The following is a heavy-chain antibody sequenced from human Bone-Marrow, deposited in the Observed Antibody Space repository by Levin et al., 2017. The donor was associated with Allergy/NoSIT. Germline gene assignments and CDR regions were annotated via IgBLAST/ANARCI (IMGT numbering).Heavy chain of an antibody. Sequence: SGGSLRLSCAASGFTFSSYWMHWVRQAPGKGLVWVSRINSDGSSTSYADSVKGRFTISRDNAKNTLYLQMNSLRAEDTAVYYCARGEYSSSWYRGYYYGMDVWGQGTTVTVSS. CDR3: ARGEYSSSWYRGYYYGMDV. V-gene: IGHV3-74*01. D-gene: IGHD6-13*01. CDR1: GFTFSSYW. J-gene: IGHJ6*02. CDR2: INSDGSST.